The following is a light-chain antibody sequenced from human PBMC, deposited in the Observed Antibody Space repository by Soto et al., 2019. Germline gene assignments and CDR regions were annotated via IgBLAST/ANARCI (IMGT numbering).Light chain of an antibody. J-gene: IGKJ5*01. CDR2: VAS. V-gene: IGKV1-39*01. Sequence: DVQMTQSPATLSASVGYRATITCRASQSISRYLNWYQQKPGKAPNLLIYVASSLQSEVPSRFSGSGSGTDFTLTITSLQPEDFATYYCQQSYGTPITFGQGTRLEI. CDR3: QQSYGTPIT. CDR1: QSISRY.